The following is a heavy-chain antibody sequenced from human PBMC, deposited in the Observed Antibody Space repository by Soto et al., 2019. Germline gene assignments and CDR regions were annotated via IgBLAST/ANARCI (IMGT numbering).Heavy chain of an antibody. V-gene: IGHV1-3*01. CDR3: ERDRIGYCSGGSCYTNWYFDL. Sequence: GASVKVSCKASGYTFTSYAMHWVRQAPGQRLEWMGWINAGNGNTKYSQKFQGRVTITRDTSASTAYMELSSLRPEDTAVYYCERDRIGYCSGGSCYTNWYFDLWGRGTLVTVSS. J-gene: IGHJ2*01. CDR1: GYTFTSYA. D-gene: IGHD2-15*01. CDR2: INAGNGNT.